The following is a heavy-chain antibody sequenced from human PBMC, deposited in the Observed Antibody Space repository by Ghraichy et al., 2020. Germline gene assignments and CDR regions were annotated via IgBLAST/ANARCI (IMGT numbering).Heavy chain of an antibody. CDR1: GGSFSGHY. Sequence: SETLSLTCAVYGGSFSGHYWSWIRQPPGKGLEWIGEINHSGITNYNPSLKSRVTILVDTSQNQLFLKLTSVTAADTAVYYCARNWYWYFDIWGRGTLVTVSS. CDR3: ARNWYWYFDI. D-gene: IGHD1-1*01. V-gene: IGHV4-34*01. CDR2: INHSGIT. J-gene: IGHJ2*01.